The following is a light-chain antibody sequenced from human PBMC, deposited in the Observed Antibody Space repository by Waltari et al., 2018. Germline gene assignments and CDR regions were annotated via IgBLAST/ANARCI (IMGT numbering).Light chain of an antibody. CDR1: QSVDRN. J-gene: IGKJ3*01. CDR2: NAS. V-gene: IGKV3-15*01. CDR3: QQSGGSPFT. Sequence: EIVMTQSPATLSVSPGERVTLSCRASQSVDRNLAWYQQKPGQAPRLLISNASTRATGIPARFSASGSGTEFTLTISSLRPEDFAVYYCQQSGGSPFTFGPGTTVDI.